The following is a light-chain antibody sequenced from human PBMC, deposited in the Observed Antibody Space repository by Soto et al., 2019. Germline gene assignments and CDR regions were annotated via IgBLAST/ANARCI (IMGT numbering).Light chain of an antibody. CDR2: EVS. CDR3: SSFAGFNAHVL. Sequence: QSALTQSPSASGSPGQSVTISCTGTSSDVGGYKYVSWYQQHPGKVPKLMIYEVSKRPSGVPDRFSGSKSGNTASLTVSGLQAEDEADYYCSSFAGFNAHVLFGGGTKLTVL. V-gene: IGLV2-8*01. CDR1: SSDVGGYKY. J-gene: IGLJ2*01.